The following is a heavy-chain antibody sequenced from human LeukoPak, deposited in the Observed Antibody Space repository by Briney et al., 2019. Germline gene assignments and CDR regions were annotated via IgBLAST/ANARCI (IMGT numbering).Heavy chain of an antibody. J-gene: IGHJ4*02. Sequence: ASVNVSCKASGYTFTSYAMHWVRQAPGQRLEWMGWINAGNGNTKYSQKFQGRVTITRDTSASTAYMELSSLRSEDTAVYYCARDGADIVVVPAAPAYFDYWGQGTLVTVSS. CDR1: GYTFTSYA. CDR2: INAGNGNT. D-gene: IGHD2-2*01. CDR3: ARDGADIVVVPAAPAYFDY. V-gene: IGHV1-3*01.